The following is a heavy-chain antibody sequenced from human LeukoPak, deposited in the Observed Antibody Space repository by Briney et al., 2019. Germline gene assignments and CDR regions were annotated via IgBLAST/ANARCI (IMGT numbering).Heavy chain of an antibody. CDR3: ARYGNGAWLAHYSFDI. J-gene: IGHJ3*02. Sequence: AGGSLRLSCAASGFTFSSYSMNWVRQAPGKGLEWVSYISSSSSTIYYADSVKGRFTISRDNAKNSLYLQMNSLRAEDTAVYYCARYGNGAWLAHYSFDIWGQGTMVTVSS. CDR1: GFTFSSYS. CDR2: ISSSSSTI. V-gene: IGHV3-48*04. D-gene: IGHD6-19*01.